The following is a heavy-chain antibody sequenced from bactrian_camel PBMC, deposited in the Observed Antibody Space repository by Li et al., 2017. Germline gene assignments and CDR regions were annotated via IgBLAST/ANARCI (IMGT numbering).Heavy chain of an antibody. CDR2: IDSAGRT. Sequence: HVQLVESGGGSVQAGGSLRLSCVASGFIVSLSCMGWFRQAPGKERDGVALIDSAGRTSYADSVKGRFTISKVSAKNIVSLAMNSLKPEDTAMYYCAAHSDISCALPRVVDFQYTGQGTQVTVS. V-gene: IGHV3S53*01. CDR1: GFIVSLSC. D-gene: IGHD2*01. J-gene: IGHJ4*01.